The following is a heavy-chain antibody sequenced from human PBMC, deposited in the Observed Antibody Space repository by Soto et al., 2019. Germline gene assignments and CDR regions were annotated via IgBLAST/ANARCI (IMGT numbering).Heavy chain of an antibody. D-gene: IGHD3-10*02. V-gene: IGHV4-34*01. J-gene: IGHJ5*02. Sequence: TLSLTCAVYGGSFSGYYWSWIRQPPGKGLEWIGEINHSGSTNYNPSLKSRVTISVDTSKNQFSLKLSSVTAADTAVYYCARYSVTMFRWFDPWGQGTLVTVSS. CDR1: GGSFSGYY. CDR2: INHSGST. CDR3: ARYSVTMFRWFDP.